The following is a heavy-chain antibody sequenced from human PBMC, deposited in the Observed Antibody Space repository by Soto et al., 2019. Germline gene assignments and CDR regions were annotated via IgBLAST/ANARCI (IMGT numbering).Heavy chain of an antibody. CDR2: IYPSDSDT. J-gene: IGHJ6*02. Sequence: GEALKISCKGSGYIFAVYWIAWVRQRAGKALELMGIIYPSDSDTRYRPSFQGQVTISADKSITTTYLQWSSLKASATDNYYCAPSIVSYTIDVWGQGTTVTVSS. D-gene: IGHD2-2*02. CDR3: APSIVSYTIDV. CDR1: GYIFAVYW. V-gene: IGHV5-51*01.